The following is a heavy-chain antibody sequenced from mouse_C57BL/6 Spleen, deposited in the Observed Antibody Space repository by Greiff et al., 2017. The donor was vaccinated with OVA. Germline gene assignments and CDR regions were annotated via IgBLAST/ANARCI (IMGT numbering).Heavy chain of an antibody. Sequence: VQLQQSGAELVRPGASVKLSCTASGFNIKDDYMHWVKQRPEQGLEWIGWIDPENGDTEYASKFQGKATITADTSSNTAYLQLSSLTSEDTAVYYCTTGPAGAYWGQWTLVTVSA. CDR3: TTGPAGAY. V-gene: IGHV14-4*01. CDR1: GFNIKDDY. CDR2: IDPENGDT. J-gene: IGHJ3*01.